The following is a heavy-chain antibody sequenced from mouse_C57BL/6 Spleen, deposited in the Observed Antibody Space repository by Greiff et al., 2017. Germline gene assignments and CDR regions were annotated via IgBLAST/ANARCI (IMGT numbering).Heavy chain of an antibody. CDR2: IYPGDGDT. CDR3: ARLLFDC. Sequence: QVQLQQSGPELVKPGASVKISCKASGYAFSSSWMNWVKQRPGKGLEWIGRIYPGDGDTNYNGKFKGKATLTADKSSSTAYMQLSSLTSGDSAVYFCARLLFDCWGQGTTLTVAS. V-gene: IGHV1-82*01. CDR1: GYAFSSSW. J-gene: IGHJ2*01.